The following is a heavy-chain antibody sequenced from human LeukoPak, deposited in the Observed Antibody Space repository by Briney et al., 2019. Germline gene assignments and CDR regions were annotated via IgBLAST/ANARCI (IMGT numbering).Heavy chain of an antibody. CDR2: IIPILGIA. D-gene: IGHD3-10*01. CDR1: RGTFSSYA. V-gene: IGHV1-69*04. Sequence: ASVKVSCKASRGTFSSYAISWVRQAPGQGLEWMGRIIPILGIANYAQKFQGRVTITAGKSTSTAYMELSSLRSEDTAVYYCARDMGFTPYWGQGTLVTVSS. CDR3: ARDMGFTPY. J-gene: IGHJ4*02.